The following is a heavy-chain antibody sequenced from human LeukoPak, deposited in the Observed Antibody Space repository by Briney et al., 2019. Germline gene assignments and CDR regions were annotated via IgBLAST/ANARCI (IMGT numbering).Heavy chain of an antibody. CDR2: IYHTGRT. CDR3: STDSPTGFDH. J-gene: IGHJ4*02. D-gene: IGHD3-9*01. CDR1: GASIWRYY. Sequence: SEPLSLPCTLSGASIWRYYWSWTRQTPGKGLEWIGYIYHTGRTKYNPSLKSRVTITIDTSKNHYSLTLTSVTAADTAVYYCSTDSPTGFDHWGQGDLVTVSS. V-gene: IGHV4-59*01.